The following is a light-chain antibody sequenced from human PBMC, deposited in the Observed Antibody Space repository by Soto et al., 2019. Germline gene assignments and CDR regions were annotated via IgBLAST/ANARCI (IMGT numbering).Light chain of an antibody. CDR3: LLSYSRSYVV. V-gene: IGLV7-46*01. CDR1: TGAVTSGHY. J-gene: IGLJ2*01. CDR2: DTR. Sequence: QAVVTQEPSLTVSPGGTVTLTCGSSTGAVTSGHYPYWFQQKPGQAPRTLIYDTRNKHSWTPARFSGSLLGGKAALPLSGARPEDVAEYDCLLSYSRSYVVLGGGTKVTVL.